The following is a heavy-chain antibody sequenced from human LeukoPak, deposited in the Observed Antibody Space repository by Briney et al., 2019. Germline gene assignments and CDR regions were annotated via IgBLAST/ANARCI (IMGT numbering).Heavy chain of an antibody. D-gene: IGHD1-26*01. CDR1: GDTVPNKNAA. CDR3: ARKGVGATMAN. CDR2: TYYRSKWYN. V-gene: IGHV6-1*01. J-gene: IGHJ4*02. Sequence: SQTLSLTCATSGDTVPNKNAAWKWIRQSPSRGLEWLGRTYYRSKWYNDYAVSVKGRIDINPDTSKNQFSLQLNSVTPEDTAVYYCARKGVGATMANWGQGTLVTVSS.